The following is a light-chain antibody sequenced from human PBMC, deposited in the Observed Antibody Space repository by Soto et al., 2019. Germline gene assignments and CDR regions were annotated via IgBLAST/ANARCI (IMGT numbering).Light chain of an antibody. J-gene: IGLJ1*01. CDR3: SSYAGSNNYV. Sequence: QSVLTQPPSASGSPGQSVTISCTGTSSDVGGYNYVSWYQRHPGKAPELMIFEVTKRPSGVPDRFSGSKSGNTASLTVSGLQAEDESHYYCSSYAGSNNYVFGAGTKATV. CDR2: EVT. CDR1: SSDVGGYNY. V-gene: IGLV2-8*01.